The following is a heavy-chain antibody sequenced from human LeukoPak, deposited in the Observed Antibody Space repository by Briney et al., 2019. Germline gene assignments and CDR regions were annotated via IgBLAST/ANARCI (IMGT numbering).Heavy chain of an antibody. D-gene: IGHD4-11*01. V-gene: IGHV3-48*03. CDR3: VTDPLQVSGNY. Sequence: PGGSLRLSCAASGFTFNIYEMNWVRQAPGRGLEWLSVISSSGNTIYYADSVKGRFTVSRDNAKTSLYLQMNSLGAEDTAVYYCVTDPLQVSGNYWGQGTLVTVSS. CDR1: GFTFNIYE. CDR2: ISSSGNTI. J-gene: IGHJ4*02.